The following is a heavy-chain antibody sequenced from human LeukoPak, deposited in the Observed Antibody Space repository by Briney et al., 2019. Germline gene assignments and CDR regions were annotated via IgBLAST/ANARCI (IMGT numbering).Heavy chain of an antibody. J-gene: IGHJ6*02. D-gene: IGHD1-26*01. V-gene: IGHV4-39*07. CDR2: IYYSGST. Sequence: SETLSLTCTVSGGSISSSSYYWGWIRQPPGKGLEWIVSIYYSGSTYYNPSLKSRVTISVDTSKNQFSLKLSSVTAADTAVYYCAREKSGSYYYYGMDVWGQGTTVTVSS. CDR1: GGSISSSSYY. CDR3: AREKSGSYYYYGMDV.